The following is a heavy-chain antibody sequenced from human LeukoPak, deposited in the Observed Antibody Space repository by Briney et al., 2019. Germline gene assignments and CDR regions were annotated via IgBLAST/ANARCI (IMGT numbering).Heavy chain of an antibody. CDR2: IYYSGST. CDR3: ARSPYYYYGMDV. CDR1: GGSLSSYY. Sequence: SETLSLTCTVSGGSLSSYYWSWIRQPPGKGLEWIGYIYYSGSTNYNPSLESRVSISVDTSKNQFSLKLSSVTAADTAVYYCARSPYYYYGMDVRGQETTVTVSS. J-gene: IGHJ6*02. V-gene: IGHV4-59*01.